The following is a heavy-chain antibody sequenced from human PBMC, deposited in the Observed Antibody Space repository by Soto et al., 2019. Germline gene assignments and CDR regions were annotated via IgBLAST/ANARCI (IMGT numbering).Heavy chain of an antibody. CDR2: ISPIFGTA. CDR3: ASHYDSSGYYYRGLDY. Sequence: QVQLVQSGAEVKKPGSSVKVSCKASGGTFSSYAISWVRQAPGQGLEWKGGISPIFGTADYAQKFQGRVTITADESTSTAYRELSSLRSEDTAVYYCASHYDSSGYYYRGLDYWGQGTLVTVSS. CDR1: GGTFSSYA. D-gene: IGHD3-22*01. V-gene: IGHV1-69*12. J-gene: IGHJ4*02.